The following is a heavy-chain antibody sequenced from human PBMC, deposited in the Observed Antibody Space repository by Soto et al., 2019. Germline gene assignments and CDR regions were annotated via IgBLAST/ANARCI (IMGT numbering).Heavy chain of an antibody. CDR1: GFTFSSYA. CDR3: ARGSELYCSRTSCPPDY. V-gene: IGHV3-30-3*01. Sequence: GGSLRLSCAASGFTFSSYAMHWVRQAPGKGLEWVAVISYDGSNKYYADSVKGRFTISRDNSKNTLYLQMNSLRAEDTAVYYCARGSELYCSRTSCPPDYWGQGTPVTVSS. D-gene: IGHD2-2*01. CDR2: ISYDGSNK. J-gene: IGHJ4*02.